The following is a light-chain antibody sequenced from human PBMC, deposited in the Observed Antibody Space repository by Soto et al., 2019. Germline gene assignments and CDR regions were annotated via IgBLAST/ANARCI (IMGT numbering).Light chain of an antibody. CDR1: QSLLHRNGYNY. V-gene: IGKV2-28*01. Sequence: DIVLAQSPLSLPVTPGEPASITSRSSQSLLHRNGYNYLDWYLQRQGQSPQLLIYLGSNRASGVPDRFSGSGSGTFFTLTISRVEAEDIGVYYCMQAVQTVPITFGQGTPREI. CDR3: MQAVQTVPIT. J-gene: IGKJ5*01. CDR2: LGS.